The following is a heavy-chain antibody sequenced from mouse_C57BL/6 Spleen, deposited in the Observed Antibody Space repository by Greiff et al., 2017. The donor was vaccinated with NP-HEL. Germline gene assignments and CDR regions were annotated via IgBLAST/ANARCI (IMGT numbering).Heavy chain of an antibody. J-gene: IGHJ4*01. CDR2: ISSGGDYI. V-gene: IGHV5-9-1*02. Sequence: DVMLVESGEGLVKPGGSLKLSCAASGFTFSSYAMSWVSQTPEKRLEWVAYISSGGDYIYYADTLRGRFTISRDNARNTRYVQMSSLKSEDTAMYYCTGNLITTGDYAMDYWGQGTSVTVSS. D-gene: IGHD2-4*01. CDR1: GFTFSSYA. CDR3: TGNLITTGDYAMDY.